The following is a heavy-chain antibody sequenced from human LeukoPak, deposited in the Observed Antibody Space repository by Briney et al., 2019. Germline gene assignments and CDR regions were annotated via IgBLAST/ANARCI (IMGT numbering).Heavy chain of an antibody. V-gene: IGHV3-23*01. D-gene: IGHD4-17*01. CDR1: GFTFRSYA. CDR2: ISGSGGGK. CDR3: AKDLRAYGGYELTLDF. J-gene: IGHJ4*02. Sequence: GGSLRLSCAASGFTFRSYAMRWVRQAPGKGLEWVSTISGSGGGKYYADSVTGRFTISRDNSKNTLYLQRLSRRAEAAAVYYCAKDLRAYGGYELTLDFWGQGTLVTVSS.